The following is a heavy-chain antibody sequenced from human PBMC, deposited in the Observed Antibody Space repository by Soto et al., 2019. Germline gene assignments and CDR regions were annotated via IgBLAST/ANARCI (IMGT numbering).Heavy chain of an antibody. CDR2: ISYDGSNK. J-gene: IGHJ6*02. V-gene: IGHV3-30*03. CDR3: AREYYYDSSGYSPVQSYYYYGMDV. D-gene: IGHD3-22*01. Sequence: PWGSLRLSCSASGFTFSSYGMHWFRQAPGKGLEWVAVISYDGSNKYYADSVKGRFTISRDNSKNTLYLQMNSLRAEDTAVYYCAREYYYDSSGYSPVQSYYYYGMDVWGQGTTVTVSS. CDR1: GFTFSSYG.